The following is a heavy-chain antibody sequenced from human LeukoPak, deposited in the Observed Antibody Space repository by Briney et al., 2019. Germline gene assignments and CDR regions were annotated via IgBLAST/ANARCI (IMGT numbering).Heavy chain of an antibody. CDR3: ARRVSGSGSPITY. CDR2: MNPNSGNT. D-gene: IGHD3-10*01. J-gene: IGHJ4*02. Sequence: ALVKVSCKASGYTFTSYDINWVRQATGQGLEWMGWMNPNSGNTGYAQKFQGRVTMTRNTSISTAYMELSSLRSEDTTVYYCARRVSGSGSPITYWGQGTLVTVSS. CDR1: GYTFTSYD. V-gene: IGHV1-8*01.